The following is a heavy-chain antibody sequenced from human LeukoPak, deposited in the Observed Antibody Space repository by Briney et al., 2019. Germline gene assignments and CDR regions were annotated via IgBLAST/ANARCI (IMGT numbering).Heavy chain of an antibody. CDR1: GGSISSYY. CDR2: IYYSGST. CDR3: ARVPPSYGGDY. D-gene: IGHD5-18*01. Sequence: SETLSLTCTVSGGSISSYYWSWIRQPPGKGLEWIGYIYYSGSTNYNPSLKSRVTISVDTSKNQFSLKLSSVTAADTAVYYCARVPPSYGGDYWGQGTLVTVSS. V-gene: IGHV4-59*01. J-gene: IGHJ4*02.